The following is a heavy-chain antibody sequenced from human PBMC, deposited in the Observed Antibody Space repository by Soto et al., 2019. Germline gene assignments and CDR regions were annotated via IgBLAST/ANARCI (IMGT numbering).Heavy chain of an antibody. CDR1: GFTFSSYG. J-gene: IGHJ3*02. Sequence: GGSLRLSCAASGFTFSSYGMHWVRQAPGKGLEWVAVISYDGSNKYYADSVKGRFTISRDNSKNTLYLQMNSLRAEDTAVYYCAKGPHYDSSGYYQTVPASDIWGQGTMVTVSS. CDR2: ISYDGSNK. V-gene: IGHV3-30*18. CDR3: AKGPHYDSSGYYQTVPASDI. D-gene: IGHD3-22*01.